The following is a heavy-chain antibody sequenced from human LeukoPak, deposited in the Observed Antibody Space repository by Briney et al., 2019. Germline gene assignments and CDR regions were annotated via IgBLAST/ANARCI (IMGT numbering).Heavy chain of an antibody. CDR3: ARPSGYSYGYGIDY. V-gene: IGHV4-39*01. CDR2: IYYSGST. J-gene: IGHJ4*02. Sequence: SETLSLTCTVSGGSISRSSYYWGWIRQPPGKGLEWIGSIYYSGSTYYNPSLKSRVTISVDTSKNQFSLKLSSVTAADTAVYYCARPSGYSYGYGIDYWGQGTLVTVSS. D-gene: IGHD5-18*01. CDR1: GGSISRSSYY.